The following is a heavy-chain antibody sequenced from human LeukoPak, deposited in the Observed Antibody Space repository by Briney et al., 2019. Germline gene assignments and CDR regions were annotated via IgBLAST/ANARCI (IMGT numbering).Heavy chain of an antibody. CDR3: ARAGADYGHFDY. D-gene: IGHD4-17*01. Sequence: SETLSLTCTVSAYSISSGYYWGWIRQPPGKGLEWIGSIYHSGSTYYNPSLKSRVTISVDTSKNHFSLKLSSVTAADTAVYYCARAGADYGHFDYWGQGTLVTVSS. CDR2: IYHSGST. J-gene: IGHJ4*02. V-gene: IGHV4-38-2*02. CDR1: AYSISSGYY.